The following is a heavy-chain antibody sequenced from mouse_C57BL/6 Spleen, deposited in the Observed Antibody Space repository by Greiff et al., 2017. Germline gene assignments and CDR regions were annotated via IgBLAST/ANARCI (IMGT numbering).Heavy chain of an antibody. V-gene: IGHV1-53*01. CDR3: AREGDYGSLYWYFDV. CDR1: GYTFTSYW. J-gene: IGHJ1*03. CDR2: SNPSNGGT. D-gene: IGHD1-1*01. Sequence: QVQLQQPGTELVKPGASVKLSCKASGYTFTSYWMHWVKQRPGQGLEWIGNSNPSNGGTNYNEKFKSKATLTVDKSSSTAYMQLSSLTSEDSAVYYYAREGDYGSLYWYFDVWGTGTTVTVSS.